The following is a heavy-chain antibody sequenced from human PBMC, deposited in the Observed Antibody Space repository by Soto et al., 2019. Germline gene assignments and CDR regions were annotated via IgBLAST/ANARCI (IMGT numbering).Heavy chain of an antibody. Sequence: QVQLVESGGGVVQPGRSLRLSCAASGFTFSSYAMHWVRQAPGKGLEWVAVISYDGSNKYYADSVKGRFTISRDNSKNTLYLQMNRLRAEDTAVYYCARGAAVTTGLLDYWGKGTLVTVSS. J-gene: IGHJ4*02. V-gene: IGHV3-30-3*01. CDR3: ARGAAVTTGLLDY. D-gene: IGHD4-17*01. CDR1: GFTFSSYA. CDR2: ISYDGSNK.